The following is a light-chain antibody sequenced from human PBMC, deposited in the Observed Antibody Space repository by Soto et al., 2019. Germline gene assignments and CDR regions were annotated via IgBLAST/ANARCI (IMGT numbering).Light chain of an antibody. CDR1: QSVSSY. V-gene: IGKV3-11*01. J-gene: IGKJ1*01. CDR3: QQRSNWPLT. CDR2: DAS. Sequence: EIVLTQSPATLSLSPGERATLSCRASQSVSSYLAWYQQKPGQAPRLLIYDASNRATGITARFSGSGSGTDLTLTISSLEPEDFEVYYCQQRSNWPLTFGQGTKVEIK.